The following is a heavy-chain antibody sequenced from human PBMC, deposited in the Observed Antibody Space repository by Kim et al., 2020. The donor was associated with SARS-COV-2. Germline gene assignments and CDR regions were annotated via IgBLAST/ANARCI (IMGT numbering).Heavy chain of an antibody. CDR1: GGSFSGYY. Sequence: SETLSLTCAVYGGSFSGYYWSWIRQPPGKGLEWIGEINHSGSTNCNPSLKSRVTISVDTSKNQFSLKLSSVTAADTAVYYCARDEKYSSGWYRLDYWGQGTLVTVSS. D-gene: IGHD6-19*01. V-gene: IGHV4-34*01. CDR3: ARDEKYSSGWYRLDY. J-gene: IGHJ4*02. CDR2: INHSGST.